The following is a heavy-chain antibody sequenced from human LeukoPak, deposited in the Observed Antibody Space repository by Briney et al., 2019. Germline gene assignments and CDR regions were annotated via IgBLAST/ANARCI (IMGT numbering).Heavy chain of an antibody. V-gene: IGHV4-59*01. CDR2: VDYSGST. CDR3: ARVGQGCFGL. Sequence: SETLSLTCTVSGGSISTYYWSWIRQPPGKGLEWIGYVDYSGSTNYNPSLKSRVTISVDTSKNQFSLKMSSLTTADTAVYYCARVGQGCFGLWGRGTLVTVSS. J-gene: IGHJ2*01. CDR1: GGSISTYY.